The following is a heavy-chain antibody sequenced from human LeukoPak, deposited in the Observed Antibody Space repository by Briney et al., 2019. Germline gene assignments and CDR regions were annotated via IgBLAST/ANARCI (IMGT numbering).Heavy chain of an antibody. J-gene: IGHJ4*02. CDR3: ARGRGWLRLDF. D-gene: IGHD5-12*01. CDR1: GYTFNGYY. V-gene: IGHV1-2*02. CDR2: IDDSGDT. Sequence: ASVKVSCKASGYTFNGYYIHWVRQAPGQGLEWMGWIDDSGDTYYARNFQGRVTMTRDTSISTSYMDLSSLTSDDTAIYHCARGRGWLRLDFWGQGTLVTVSS.